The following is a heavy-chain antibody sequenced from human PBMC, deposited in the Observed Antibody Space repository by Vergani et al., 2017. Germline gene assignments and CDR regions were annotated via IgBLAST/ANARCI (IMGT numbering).Heavy chain of an antibody. CDR2: ISYDGSNK. V-gene: IGHV3-30-3*01. CDR3: ARDGPGSWYYFDY. Sequence: QVQLVESGGGVVPPGRSLRLSCAASGFTFSSYAMHWVRQAPGKGLEWVAVISYDGSNKYYADSVKGRFTISRDNSKNTLYLQMNSLRAEDTAVYYCARDGPGSWYYFDYWGQGTLVTVSS. CDR1: GFTFSSYA. J-gene: IGHJ4*02. D-gene: IGHD6-13*01.